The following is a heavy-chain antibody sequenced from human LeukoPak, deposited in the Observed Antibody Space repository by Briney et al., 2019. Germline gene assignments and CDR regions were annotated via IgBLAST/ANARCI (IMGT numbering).Heavy chain of an antibody. Sequence: SETLSLTCAVYGGSFSGYYWSWIRQPPGKGLEWIGEINHSGSTNYNPSLKSRVTISVDTSKNQFSPKLSSVTAADTAVYYCARIRQFVPTIDYWGQGTLVTVSS. CDR2: INHSGST. CDR3: ARIRQFVPTIDY. CDR1: GGSFSGYY. D-gene: IGHD4/OR15-4a*01. V-gene: IGHV4-34*01. J-gene: IGHJ4*02.